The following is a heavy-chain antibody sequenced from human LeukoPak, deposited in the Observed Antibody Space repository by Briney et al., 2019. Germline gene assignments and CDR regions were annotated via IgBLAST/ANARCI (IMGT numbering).Heavy chain of an antibody. CDR3: AREGCSSTSCPPNDAFDI. CDR2: MNPNSGNT. Sequence: ASVKVSCKASGYTFTSYDINWVRQATGQGLEWMGWMNPNSGNTGYAQKFQGRVTMTRNTSISTAYMELSRLRSDDTAVYYCAREGCSSTSCPPNDAFDIWGQGTMVTVSS. CDR1: GYTFTSYD. J-gene: IGHJ3*02. V-gene: IGHV1-8*01. D-gene: IGHD2-2*01.